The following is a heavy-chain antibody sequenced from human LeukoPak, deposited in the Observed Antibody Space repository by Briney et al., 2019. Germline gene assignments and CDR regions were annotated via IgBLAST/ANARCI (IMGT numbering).Heavy chain of an antibody. CDR1: GGSISSSSYY. V-gene: IGHV4-39*01. CDR3: ARQWPEGGGYDFWSGYYAFDI. CDR2: IYYSGST. D-gene: IGHD3-3*01. J-gene: IGHJ3*02. Sequence: SETLSLTCTVSGGSISSSSYYWGWIRQPPGEGLEWIGSIYYSGSTYYNPSLKSRVTISVDTSKNQFSLKLSSVTAADTAVYYCARQWPEGGGYDFWSGYYAFDIWGQGTMVTVSS.